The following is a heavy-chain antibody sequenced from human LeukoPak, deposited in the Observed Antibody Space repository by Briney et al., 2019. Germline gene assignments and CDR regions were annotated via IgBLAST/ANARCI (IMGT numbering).Heavy chain of an antibody. J-gene: IGHJ3*02. CDR3: ARLEITYYYDSSGYNNGPAFDI. V-gene: IGHV4-4*07. D-gene: IGHD3-22*01. CDR1: GXSISSYY. CDR2: IYTSGST. Sequence: SETLSLTCTVSGXSISSYYGSWIRQPAGKGPEWIGRIYTSGSTNYNPSLKSRVTMSVDTSKNQFSLKLSSVTAADTAVYYCARLEITYYYDSSGYNNGPAFDIWGQGTMVTVSS.